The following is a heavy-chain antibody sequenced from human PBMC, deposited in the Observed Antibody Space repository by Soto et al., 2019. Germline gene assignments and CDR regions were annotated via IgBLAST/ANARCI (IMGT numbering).Heavy chain of an antibody. J-gene: IGHJ6*02. Sequence: HPGGSLRLSCAASGFTFSSYGMHWVRQAPGKGLEWVAVIWYDGSNKYYADSVKGRFTISRDNSKNTLYLQMNSLRAEDTAVYYCARSIAVAPLRIYYYYGMDVWGQGTTVTVSS. CDR3: ARSIAVAPLRIYYYYGMDV. V-gene: IGHV3-33*01. CDR2: IWYDGSNK. D-gene: IGHD6-19*01. CDR1: GFTFSSYG.